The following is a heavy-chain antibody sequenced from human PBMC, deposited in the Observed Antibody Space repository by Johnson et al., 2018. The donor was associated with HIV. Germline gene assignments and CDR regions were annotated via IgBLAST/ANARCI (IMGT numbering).Heavy chain of an antibody. CDR2: IKQGGSEK. CDR3: AKVLSPRPWGDDAFDI. D-gene: IGHD7-27*01. Sequence: VQLVESGGGLVRPGESLRLSCVASGFTFSGYWMTWVRQAPGKGLEWVANIKQGGSEKYYVDSVKGRFTISRDNAKKSLYLQMNSLRAEDTAVYYCAKVLSPRPWGDDAFDIWGQGTMVTVSS. J-gene: IGHJ3*02. CDR1: GFTFSGYW. V-gene: IGHV3-7*01.